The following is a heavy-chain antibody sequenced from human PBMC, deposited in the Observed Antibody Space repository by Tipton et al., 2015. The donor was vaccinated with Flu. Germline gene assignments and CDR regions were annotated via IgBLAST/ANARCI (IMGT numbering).Heavy chain of an antibody. CDR3: ARNVGYHFGYYDF. CDR2: IIAIFGVT. D-gene: IGHD3-22*01. J-gene: IGHJ4*02. V-gene: IGHV1-69*01. CDR1: GGIFRSNA. Sequence: QVQLVQSGAEVKRPGSSVKVSCKASGGIFRSNAISWVRQAPGQGLEWMGGIIAIFGVTKYAQKFQARVTISADESTSTVYMDLSSLGSDDTAVYYCARNVGYHFGYYDFWGQGTLVAVSS.